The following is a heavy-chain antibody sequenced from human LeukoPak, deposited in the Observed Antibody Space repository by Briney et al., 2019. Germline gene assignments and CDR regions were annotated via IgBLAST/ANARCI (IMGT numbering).Heavy chain of an antibody. V-gene: IGHV3-23*01. D-gene: IGHD5-24*01. J-gene: IGHJ4*02. CDR2: ISAGGGST. CDR1: GLTFSDYS. Sequence: GGSLRLSCAASGLTFSDYSMTWVRQAPGKGLFWVSGISAGGGSTYYADSVKGRFTISRDNSRNTLHLQMNSLRAEDTAVYYCARDAAYNRFDYWGQGTLVTISS. CDR3: ARDAAYNRFDY.